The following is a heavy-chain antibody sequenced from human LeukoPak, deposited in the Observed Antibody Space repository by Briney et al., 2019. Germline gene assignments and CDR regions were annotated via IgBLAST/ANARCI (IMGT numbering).Heavy chain of an antibody. V-gene: IGHV3-33*08. J-gene: IGHJ4*02. CDR3: ARDANYYFDY. CDR1: GFIFSNHA. CDR2: IWSDGVNK. D-gene: IGHD1-7*01. Sequence: PGKSLRLSCAASGFIFSNHAMHWVRQAPGKGLEWVAIIWSDGVNKYYGDSVKGRFTISRDNSKNTLYLQMNSLRAEDTAVYYCARDANYYFDYWGRGTLVTVSS.